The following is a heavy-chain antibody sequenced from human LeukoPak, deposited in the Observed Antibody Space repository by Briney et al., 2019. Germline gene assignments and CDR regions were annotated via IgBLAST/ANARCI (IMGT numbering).Heavy chain of an antibody. CDR3: AKGDSGSYPNWFDP. Sequence: GGSLRLSCAASGFTFSSYGMHWVRQAPGKGLEGVAFIRYDGSNKYYADSVKGRFTISRDNSKNTLYLQMNSLRAEDTAVYYCAKGDSGSYPNWFDPWGQGTLVTVSS. J-gene: IGHJ5*02. D-gene: IGHD1-26*01. CDR1: GFTFSSYG. V-gene: IGHV3-30*02. CDR2: IRYDGSNK.